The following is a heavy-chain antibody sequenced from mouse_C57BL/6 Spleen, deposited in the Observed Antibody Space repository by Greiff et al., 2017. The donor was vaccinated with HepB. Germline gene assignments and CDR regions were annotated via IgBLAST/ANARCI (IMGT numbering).Heavy chain of an antibody. Sequence: QVQLQQPGAELVKPGASVKMSCKASGYTFTRYWITWVKQRPGQGLEWIGDIYPGSGSTNYNEKFKSKATLTVDTSSSTAYMQRSSLTSEDAAVYYCARGSYDDDDYDAMDYWGQGTSVTVAS. V-gene: IGHV1-55*01. D-gene: IGHD2-4*01. CDR2: IYPGSGST. CDR1: GYTFTRYW. J-gene: IGHJ4*01. CDR3: ARGSYDDDDYDAMDY.